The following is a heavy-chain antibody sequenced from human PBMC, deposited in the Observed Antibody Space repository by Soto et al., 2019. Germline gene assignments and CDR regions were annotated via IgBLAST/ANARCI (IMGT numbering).Heavy chain of an antibody. CDR3: ARGCSSTSCYLDLDY. V-gene: IGHV3-13*01. D-gene: IGHD2-2*01. CDR2: IGTAGDT. J-gene: IGHJ4*02. Sequence: HPGGSLRLSCAASGFTFSSYYMHWVRQATGKGLEWVSAIGTAGDTYYPGSVKGRFTISRENAKNSLYLQMNSLRAGDTAVYYCARGCSSTSCYLDLDYWGQGTLVTVSS. CDR1: GFTFSSYY.